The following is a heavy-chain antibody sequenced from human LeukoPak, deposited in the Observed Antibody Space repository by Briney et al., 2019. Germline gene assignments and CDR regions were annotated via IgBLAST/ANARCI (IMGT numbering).Heavy chain of an antibody. CDR1: GGSISSYY. CDR3: ARSYYDSWSGPWGV. V-gene: IGHV4-59*01. J-gene: IGHJ6*04. CDR2: IYYSGCT. D-gene: IGHD3-3*01. Sequence: SETLSLTCTVSGGSISSYYWSWIRQPPGKGLEWIGYIYYSGCTNYNPSLKSRVTISVDTSKNQFSLKLSSVTAADTAVYYCARSYYDSWSGPWGVWGKGTTVTVSS.